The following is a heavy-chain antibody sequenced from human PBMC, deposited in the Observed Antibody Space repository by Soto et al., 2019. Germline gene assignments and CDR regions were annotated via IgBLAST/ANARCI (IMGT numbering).Heavy chain of an antibody. D-gene: IGHD1-26*01. CDR3: ARGPRSGATSVGLLDP. CDR2: IYHSGST. Sequence: QMQLQESGPGLVKPSQTLSLTCSVSGGSLRSGGYYWSWIRQHPGKGLEWIGHIYHSGSTYYNPSLESRVSMSVDTSKNQFSLQLISVTAADTAVYYCARGPRSGATSVGLLDPWGQGALVTVSS. V-gene: IGHV4-31*03. J-gene: IGHJ5*02. CDR1: GGSLRSGGYY.